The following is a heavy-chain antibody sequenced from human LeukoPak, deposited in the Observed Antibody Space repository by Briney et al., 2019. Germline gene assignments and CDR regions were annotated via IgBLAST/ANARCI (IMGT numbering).Heavy chain of an antibody. J-gene: IGHJ5*02. CDR1: GYTFTGYY. V-gene: IGHV1-2*02. CDR2: INPNSGGT. Sequence: GASVKVSCKTSGYTFTGYYMHWVRQAPGQGLEWMGWINPNSGGTNYAQKFQGRVTMTRDTSISTAYMELSRLRSDDTAVYYCARLFRDLSYSNWFDPWGQGTLVTVSS. D-gene: IGHD1-26*01. CDR3: ARLFRDLSYSNWFDP.